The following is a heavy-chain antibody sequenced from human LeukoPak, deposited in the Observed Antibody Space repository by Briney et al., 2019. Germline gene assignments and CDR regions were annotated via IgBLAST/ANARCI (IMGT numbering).Heavy chain of an antibody. D-gene: IGHD3-16*01. CDR2: ISWNRGRI. CDR1: GFTFDDYA. V-gene: IGHV3-9*01. J-gene: IGHJ3*02. CDR3: AKSSLLGLDSSDAFDI. Sequence: PGRSLRHSCSASGFTFDDYAMHWVRQTPGKGLEWVSGISWNRGRIGYADSVKGRFTISRDNAKNSLSLQMDSLRTEDTALYYCAKSSLLGLDSSDAFDIWGQGTMVTVSS.